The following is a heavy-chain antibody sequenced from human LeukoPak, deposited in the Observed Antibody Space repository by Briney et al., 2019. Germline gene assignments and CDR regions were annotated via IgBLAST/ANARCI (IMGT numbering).Heavy chain of an antibody. V-gene: IGHV3-21*01. CDR2: ISSSSSYI. J-gene: IGHJ4*02. CDR3: ARARCGGDCYDYLDY. Sequence: GGSLRLSCAASGFTFSSYSMNWVRQAPGKGLEWVSSISSSSSYIYYADSVKGRFTISRDNAKNSLYLQINSLRAEDTAVYYCARARCGGDCYDYLDYWGQGTLVTVSS. D-gene: IGHD2-21*01. CDR1: GFTFSSYS.